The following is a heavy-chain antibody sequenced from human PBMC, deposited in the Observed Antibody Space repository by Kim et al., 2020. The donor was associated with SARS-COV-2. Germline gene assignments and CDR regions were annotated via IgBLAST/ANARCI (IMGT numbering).Heavy chain of an antibody. J-gene: IGHJ4*02. CDR1: GGSISSYY. D-gene: IGHD5-18*01. CDR3: ARVIGYSYGYPTLDY. Sequence: SETLSLTCTVSGGSISSYYWSWIRQAPGKGLEWIGYIYYSGSTNYNPSLKSRVTISVDTSKNQFSLKLSSVTAADTAVYYCARVIGYSYGYPTLDYWGQGTLVTVSS. CDR2: IYYSGST. V-gene: IGHV4-59*13.